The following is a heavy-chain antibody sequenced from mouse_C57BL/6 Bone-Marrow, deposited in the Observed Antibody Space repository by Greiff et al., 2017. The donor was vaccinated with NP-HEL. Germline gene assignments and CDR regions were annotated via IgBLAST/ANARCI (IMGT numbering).Heavy chain of an antibody. CDR2: IHPNSGST. Sequence: QVQLKQPGAELVKPGASVKLSCKASGYTFTSYWMHWVKQRPGQGLEWIGMIHPNSGSTNYNEKFKSKATLTVDKSSSTAYMQLSSLTSEDSAVYYCAISGVGWLLSFAYWGQGTLVTVSA. J-gene: IGHJ3*01. CDR1: GYTFTSYW. CDR3: AISGVGWLLSFAY. V-gene: IGHV1-64*01. D-gene: IGHD2-3*01.